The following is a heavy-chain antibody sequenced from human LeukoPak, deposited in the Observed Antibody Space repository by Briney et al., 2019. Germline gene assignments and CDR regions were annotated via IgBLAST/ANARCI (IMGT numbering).Heavy chain of an antibody. CDR2: INGDGSST. D-gene: IGHD6-19*01. J-gene: IGHJ5*02. CDR3: ARYSSGWYDL. V-gene: IGHV3-74*01. Sequence: GGSLRLSCAASGFTFSSDWMHWVRQAPGKGLVCVSYINGDGSSTNYADSVRGRFTISRDNAKKTLYLQMNSLRAEDTAVYYCARYSSGWYDLWGQGTLVTVSS. CDR1: GFTFSSDW.